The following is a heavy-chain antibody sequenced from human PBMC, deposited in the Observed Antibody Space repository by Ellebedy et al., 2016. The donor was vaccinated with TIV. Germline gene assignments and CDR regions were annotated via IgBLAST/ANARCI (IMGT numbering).Heavy chain of an antibody. D-gene: IGHD3-9*01. J-gene: IGHJ6*02. V-gene: IGHV1-69*04. CDR3: ARDRLIAGYDILTGYPWKDGMDV. Sequence: ASVKVSCKASGGTFSSYAISWVRQAPGQGLEWMGRIIPILGIANYAQKFQGRVTITADKSTSTAYMELSSLRSEDTAVYYCARDRLIAGYDILTGYPWKDGMDVWGQGTTVTVSS. CDR2: IIPILGIA. CDR1: GGTFSSYA.